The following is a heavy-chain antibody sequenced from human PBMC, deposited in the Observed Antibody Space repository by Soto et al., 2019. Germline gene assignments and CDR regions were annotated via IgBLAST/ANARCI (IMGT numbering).Heavy chain of an antibody. CDR3: AKDRGCITILCPEGYYYYGMDV. J-gene: IGHJ6*02. CDR2: ISYDGSNK. D-gene: IGHD3-9*01. V-gene: IGHV3-30*18. CDR1: GFTFSSYG. Sequence: QVQLVESGGGVVQPGRSLRLSCAASGFTFSSYGMHWVRQAPGKGLEWVAVISYDGSNKYYADSVKGRFTISRDNSKNTLYLQMNSLRAEDTAVYYCAKDRGCITILCPEGYYYYGMDVWGQGTTVTVSS.